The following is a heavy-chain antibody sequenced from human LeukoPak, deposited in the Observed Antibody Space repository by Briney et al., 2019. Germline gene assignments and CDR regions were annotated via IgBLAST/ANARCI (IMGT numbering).Heavy chain of an antibody. Sequence: ASVQVSCKASGYTFTGYYMHWVRQAPGQGLEWMGWINPNSGGTNYAQKFQGRVTMTRDTSISTAYMELSRLRSDDTAVYYCARDPGYGDYVYCYYMDVWGKGTTVTVSS. CDR3: ARDPGYGDYVYCYYMDV. V-gene: IGHV1-2*02. D-gene: IGHD4-17*01. CDR1: GYTFTGYY. CDR2: INPNSGGT. J-gene: IGHJ6*03.